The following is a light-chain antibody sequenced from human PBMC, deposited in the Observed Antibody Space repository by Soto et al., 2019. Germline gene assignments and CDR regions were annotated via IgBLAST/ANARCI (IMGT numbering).Light chain of an antibody. CDR2: AAS. V-gene: IGKV3-20*01. J-gene: IGKJ3*01. Sequence: EIVLTQSPGTLSLSPGERATLSCRASQSVSVNSLAWYQQKGGQAPRLLIYAASTRATGVPDRFSGTGSGTDFALTISSLETDDSAEYYCQQYGGSPLTFGPGTKVYIK. CDR1: QSVSVNS. CDR3: QQYGGSPLT.